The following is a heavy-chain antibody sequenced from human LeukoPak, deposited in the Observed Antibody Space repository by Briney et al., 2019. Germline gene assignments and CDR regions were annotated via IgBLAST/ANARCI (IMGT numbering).Heavy chain of an antibody. Sequence: PGGSLRLSCAASGFTFSSYSMTWVRQAPGKGLEWVSSISTSSNNIFYADSVKGRFTISRDNAKNSLYLQMNSLRAEDTAVYYCARDLFYYDNSGYYYFDYWGQGTLVTVSS. V-gene: IGHV3-21*01. CDR2: ISTSSNNI. CDR3: ARDLFYYDNSGYYYFDY. J-gene: IGHJ4*02. D-gene: IGHD3-22*01. CDR1: GFTFSSYS.